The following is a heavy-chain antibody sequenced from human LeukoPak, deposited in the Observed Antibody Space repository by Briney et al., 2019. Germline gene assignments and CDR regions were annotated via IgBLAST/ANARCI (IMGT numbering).Heavy chain of an antibody. V-gene: IGHV3-7*01. CDR1: GFTFSSYW. J-gene: IGHJ4*02. CDR2: IKEDGSIQ. Sequence: GGSLRLSCVASGFTFSSYWMTWVRQAPGKGLEWLANIKEDGSIQYYLDSVRGRFTISRDNAKTSVYLQLNSLRADATAVYYCARDVWTGVAVSDYWGQGTLVTVSS. D-gene: IGHD6-19*01. CDR3: ARDVWTGVAVSDY.